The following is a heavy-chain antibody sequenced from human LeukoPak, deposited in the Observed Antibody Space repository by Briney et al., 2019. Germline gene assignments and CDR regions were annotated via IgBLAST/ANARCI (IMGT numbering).Heavy chain of an antibody. V-gene: IGHV3-66*01. J-gene: IGHJ4*02. Sequence: GGSLRLSCAASEFSVGSNYMTWVRQAPGKGLEWVSLIYSGGSTYYADSVKGRFTISRDNSKNTLYLQMNSLRAEDTAVYYCAKDLVPGYYYDSSGYPFDYWGQGTLVTVSS. D-gene: IGHD3-22*01. CDR3: AKDLVPGYYYDSSGYPFDY. CDR2: IYSGGST. CDR1: EFSVGSNY.